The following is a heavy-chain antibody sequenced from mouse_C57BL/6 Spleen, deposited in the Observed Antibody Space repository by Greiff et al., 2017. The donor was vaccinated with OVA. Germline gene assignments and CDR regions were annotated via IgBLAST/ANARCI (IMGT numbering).Heavy chain of an antibody. CDR2: INPSTGGP. J-gene: IGHJ3*01. D-gene: IGHD2-1*01. CDR3: ARTSNYEAWFAY. Sequence: EVKLQESGPELVKPGASVKISCKASGYSFTGYYMHWVKQSSEKSLEWIGEINPSTGGPSYNQTFKGKATFTVDKSSSTAYMQLKSLTSEDSAVYYCARTSNYEAWFAYWGQGTLVTVSA. V-gene: IGHV1-43*01. CDR1: GYSFTGYY.